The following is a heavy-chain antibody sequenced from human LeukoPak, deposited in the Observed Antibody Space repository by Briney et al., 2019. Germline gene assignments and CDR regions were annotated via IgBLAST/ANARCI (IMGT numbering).Heavy chain of an antibody. D-gene: IGHD4-23*01. J-gene: IGHJ4*02. CDR2: IYSSGST. Sequence: SETLSLTCTVSGGSINSYYWSWIPQPAGKGLAWIGRIYSSGSTNYNPSLKSRVSMSVDTSKDQFSLKLTSVTAADTAVYYCARGGKATVVTMWGQGILVTVSS. V-gene: IGHV4-4*07. CDR3: ARGGKATVVTM. CDR1: GGSINSYY.